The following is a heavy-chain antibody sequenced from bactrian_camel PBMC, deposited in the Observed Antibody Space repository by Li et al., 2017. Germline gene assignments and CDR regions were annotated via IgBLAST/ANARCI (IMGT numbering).Heavy chain of an antibody. J-gene: IGHJ4*01. D-gene: IGHD1*01. V-gene: IGHV3S6*01. CDR3: AADGRVCSRLDPEDYYY. Sequence: HVQLVESGGGSVQAGGSLRLSCAASGSTHMRYCMAWFRQAPGKEREGIAGVDSDGSISYADSVKGRFIVSRDNSKTRLDLQMNNLNPEDTAMYYCAADGRVCSRLDPEDYYYWGQGTQVTVS. CDR2: VDSDGSI. CDR1: GSTHMRYC.